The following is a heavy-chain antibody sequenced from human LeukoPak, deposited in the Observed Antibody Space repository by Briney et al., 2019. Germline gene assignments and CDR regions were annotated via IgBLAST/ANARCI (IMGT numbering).Heavy chain of an antibody. Sequence: GGSLRLSCAASGFTFSSYAMSWVRQAPGKGLEWVSAISGSGGSTYYADSVKDRFTISRDNSKNTLYLQMNSLRAEDTAVYYCAKEGHTVTTSDYYYYMDVWGKGTTVTVSS. J-gene: IGHJ6*03. D-gene: IGHD4-11*01. CDR2: ISGSGGST. V-gene: IGHV3-23*01. CDR1: GFTFSSYA. CDR3: AKEGHTVTTSDYYYYMDV.